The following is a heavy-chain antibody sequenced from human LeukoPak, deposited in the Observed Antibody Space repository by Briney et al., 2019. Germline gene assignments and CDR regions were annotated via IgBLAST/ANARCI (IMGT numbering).Heavy chain of an antibody. CDR2: IYYSGST. CDR3: ARGLYYDFWSGYYYYGMDV. J-gene: IGHJ6*02. V-gene: IGHV4-61*01. D-gene: IGHD3-3*01. CDR1: GGSISGSSYY. Sequence: SETLSLTCTVSGGSISGSSYYWSWIRQPPGKGLEWIGYIYYSGSTNYNPSLKSRVTISVDTSKNQFSLKLSSVTAADTAVYYCARGLYYDFWSGYYYYGMDVWGQGTTVTVSS.